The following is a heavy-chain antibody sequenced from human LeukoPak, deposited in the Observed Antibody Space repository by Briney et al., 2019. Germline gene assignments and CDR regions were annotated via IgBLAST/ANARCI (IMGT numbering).Heavy chain of an antibody. D-gene: IGHD3-10*01. CDR1: GVSFSGYY. J-gene: IGHJ3*01. CDR2: VNHSGST. CDR3: ARHMSVSYDAFDL. V-gene: IGHV4-34*01. Sequence: SETLSLTCAVYGVSFSGYYWSWIRQPPGRGLEWIGEVNHSGSTNYNPSLKSRVTISADTSKNQFSLTVTSVTAADTAVYYCARHMSVSYDAFDLWGRGTTVTVSS.